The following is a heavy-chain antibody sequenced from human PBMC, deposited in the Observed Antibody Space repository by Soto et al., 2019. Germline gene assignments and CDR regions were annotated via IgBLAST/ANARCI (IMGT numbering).Heavy chain of an antibody. V-gene: IGHV1-24*01. J-gene: IGHJ6*02. Sequence: ASVKVSCKVSGYTLTELSMHWVRQAPGKGLEWMGGFDPEDGETIYAQKFQGRVTMTEDTSTDTAYMELSSLRSEDTAVYYCATEGGVEMATMRGYYYYGMDVWGQGTTVTVSS. CDR1: GYTLTELS. D-gene: IGHD5-12*01. CDR2: FDPEDGET. CDR3: ATEGGVEMATMRGYYYYGMDV.